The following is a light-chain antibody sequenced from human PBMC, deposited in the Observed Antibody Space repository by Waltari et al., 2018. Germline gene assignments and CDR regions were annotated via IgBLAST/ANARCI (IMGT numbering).Light chain of an antibody. Sequence: QSVLTQPPSASGTPGQRVTISCSGSSSNIGSRTVNWYQQLPGTAPKLLISSNRQRPSGVPDRFSGSKSGTSASLAISGLQSEDEAAYYCAAWDDSLNGLVFGGGTKLTVL. V-gene: IGLV1-44*01. CDR3: AAWDDSLNGLV. CDR2: SNR. CDR1: SSNIGSRT. J-gene: IGLJ2*01.